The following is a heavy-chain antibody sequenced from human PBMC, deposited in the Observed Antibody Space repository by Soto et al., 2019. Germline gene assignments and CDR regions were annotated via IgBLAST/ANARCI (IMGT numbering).Heavy chain of an antibody. D-gene: IGHD3-22*01. CDR2: ISAYNGNT. J-gene: IGHJ1*01. CDR1: GYTFTSYG. V-gene: IGHV1-18*01. CDR3: ARVCDDSSGCYFQH. Sequence: AASVKVSCKASGYTFTSYGISWVRQAPGQGLEWMGWISAYNGNTNYAQKLQGRVTMTTDTSTSTAYMELRSLRSDDTAVYYCARVCDDSSGCYFQHWGQGTLVTVSS.